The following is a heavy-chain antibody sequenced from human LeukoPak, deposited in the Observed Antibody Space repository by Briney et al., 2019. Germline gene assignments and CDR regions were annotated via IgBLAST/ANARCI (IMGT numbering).Heavy chain of an antibody. CDR1: GGSFSGYY. Sequence: PSETLSLTCAVYGGSFSGYYWSWIRQPPGKGLEWIGEINHSGSTNYNPSLKSRVTISVDTSKNQFSLKLSSVTAADTAVYYCAGEVRSGYVGPSSYDFDYWGQGTLVTVSS. CDR3: AGEVRSGYVGPSSYDFDY. D-gene: IGHD5-12*01. CDR2: INHSGST. V-gene: IGHV4-34*01. J-gene: IGHJ4*02.